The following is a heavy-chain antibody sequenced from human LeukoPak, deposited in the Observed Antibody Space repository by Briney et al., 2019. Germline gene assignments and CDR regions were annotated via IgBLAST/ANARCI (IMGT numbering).Heavy chain of an antibody. Sequence: ASVKVSCKASGYTFTRYDINWVRQATGQGLEWMGWMNPNSGNTGYAQKFQGRVTMTRNTSISTAYMELSSLRSEDTAVYYCARAGSRDGYNADYWGQGTLVTVSS. CDR3: ARAGSRDGYNADY. V-gene: IGHV1-8*01. J-gene: IGHJ4*02. CDR2: MNPNSGNT. CDR1: GYTFTRYD. D-gene: IGHD5-24*01.